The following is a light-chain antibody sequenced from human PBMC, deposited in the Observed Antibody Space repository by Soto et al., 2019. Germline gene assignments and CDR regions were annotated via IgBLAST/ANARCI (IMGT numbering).Light chain of an antibody. Sequence: LVLTQSPGTLSLSPGETAALSCRASQIGSGNYLSWYQQKPGQAPRLLIYATSTRAPGIPDRFSGSGSATDFTLTINRLEPEDSAVYFCQHFGYPQWTFGRGTEVDI. J-gene: IGKJ1*01. CDR2: ATS. CDR3: QHFGYPQWT. V-gene: IGKV3-20*01. CDR1: QIGSGNY.